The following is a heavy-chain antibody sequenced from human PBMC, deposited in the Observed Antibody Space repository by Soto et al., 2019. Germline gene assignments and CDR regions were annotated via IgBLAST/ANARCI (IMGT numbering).Heavy chain of an antibody. D-gene: IGHD2-21*01. V-gene: IGHV3-48*02. J-gene: IGHJ6*02. CDR1: GFTFSHYG. CDR3: ARVRVMSEIYGMDV. Sequence: EVQLVESGGGLIQPGGSLRLSCVVSGFTFSHYGINWVRQAPGKGLGWISYISSSGSTTYYADSVKGRFTISRDYAKNSLYLQMNSLRDGDTAVYYCARVRVMSEIYGMDVWGQGTTVTVSS. CDR2: ISSSGSTT.